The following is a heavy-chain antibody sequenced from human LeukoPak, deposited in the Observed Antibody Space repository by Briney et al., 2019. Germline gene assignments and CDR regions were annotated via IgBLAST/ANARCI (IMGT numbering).Heavy chain of an antibody. CDR1: GFTFSDYY. V-gene: IGHV3-11*04. CDR2: ISSSGSTI. Sequence: PGGSLRLSCAASGFTFSDYYMSWIRQAPGKGLEWVSYISSSGSTIYYADSVKGRFTISRDNAKNSLYLQMNSLRLEDTALYYCAKTPRTSPPGHMDVWGKGTTVTISS. CDR3: AKTPRTSPPGHMDV. J-gene: IGHJ6*03. D-gene: IGHD1-7*01.